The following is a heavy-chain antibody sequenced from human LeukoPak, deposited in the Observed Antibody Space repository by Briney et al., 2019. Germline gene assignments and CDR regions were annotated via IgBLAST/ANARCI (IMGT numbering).Heavy chain of an antibody. CDR1: GFTFSSYA. Sequence: PGGSLRLSCAASGFTFSSYAMHWVRQAPGKGLEWVAVISYDGSNKSYADSVKGRFTISRDNSKNTLYLQMNSLRAEDTALYYCAKEVTTEAFFDYWGQGTLVTVSS. D-gene: IGHD4-17*01. V-gene: IGHV3-30*04. CDR2: ISYDGSNK. CDR3: AKEVTTEAFFDY. J-gene: IGHJ4*02.